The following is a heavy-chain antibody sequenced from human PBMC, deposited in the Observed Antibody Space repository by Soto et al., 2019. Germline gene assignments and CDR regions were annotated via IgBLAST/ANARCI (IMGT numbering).Heavy chain of an antibody. Sequence: GGSLRLSCAASGFTFSSYAMSWVRPAPGKGLEWVSAISGSGGSTYYADSVKGRFTISRDNSKNTLYLQMNSLRAEDTAVYYCSKEGSSGWYFDYWGQGTLVTVSS. CDR2: ISGSGGST. CDR1: GFTFSSYA. D-gene: IGHD6-19*01. V-gene: IGHV3-23*01. CDR3: SKEGSSGWYFDY. J-gene: IGHJ4*02.